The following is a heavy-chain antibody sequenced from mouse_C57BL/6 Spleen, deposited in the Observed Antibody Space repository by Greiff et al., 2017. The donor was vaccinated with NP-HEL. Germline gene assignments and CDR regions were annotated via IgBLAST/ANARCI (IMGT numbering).Heavy chain of an antibody. CDR2: IRNKANNHAT. CDR1: GFTFSDAW. J-gene: IGHJ2*01. V-gene: IGHV6-6*01. CDR3: TSRHYYGSSYVVDY. Sequence: EVQLVESGGGLVQPGGSMKLSCAASGFTFSDAWMDWVRQSPEKGLEWVAEIRNKANNHATYYAESVKGRFTISRDDSKSSVYLQMNSLRAEDTGIYYCTSRHYYGSSYVVDYWGQGTTLTVSS. D-gene: IGHD1-1*01.